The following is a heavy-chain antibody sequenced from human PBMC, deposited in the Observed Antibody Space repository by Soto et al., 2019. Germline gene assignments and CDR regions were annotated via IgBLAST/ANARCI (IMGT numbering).Heavy chain of an antibody. CDR2: INAGNGNT. CDR1: GNTFAGHA. Sequence: ASVKVSCKASGNTFAGHAIHWVRQAPRQRLEWMGWINAGNGNTKYSQKFQGRVTITRDTSASTVYMELSSLRSEDTAVYYCARDGVVTQGYFDYWGQRTLVTVSS. D-gene: IGHD2-15*01. CDR3: ARDGVVTQGYFDY. J-gene: IGHJ4*02. V-gene: IGHV1-3*01.